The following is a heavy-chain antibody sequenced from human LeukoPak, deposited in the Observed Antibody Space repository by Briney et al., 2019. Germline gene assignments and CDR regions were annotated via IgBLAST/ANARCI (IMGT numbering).Heavy chain of an antibody. D-gene: IGHD6-13*01. CDR3: AKGSSSSWYGWFDP. J-gene: IGHJ5*02. CDR2: IRYDGSNK. V-gene: IGHV3-30*02. Sequence: GGSLRLSCAASGFTFSSYGMHWVRQAPGKGLEWVAFIRYDGSNKYYADSVKGRFTISRDNSKNTLYLQMNSLRAEDTAVYYCAKGSSSSWYGWFDPWGQGTLVTVSS. CDR1: GFTFSSYG.